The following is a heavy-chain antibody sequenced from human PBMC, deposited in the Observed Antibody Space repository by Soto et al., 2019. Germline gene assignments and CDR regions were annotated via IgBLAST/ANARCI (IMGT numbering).Heavy chain of an antibody. Sequence: GGSLRLSCAASGFTFSSYAMNWVRQVPGKGLEWVSSISGSGDSTYYADSVKGRFTISRDNSKNTLYLQMNSLRAEDTAVYYCASQKGVSSGSSDYWGQGTLVTVSS. CDR1: GFTFSSYA. D-gene: IGHD6-19*01. CDR3: ASQKGVSSGSSDY. J-gene: IGHJ4*01. V-gene: IGHV3-23*01. CDR2: ISGSGDST.